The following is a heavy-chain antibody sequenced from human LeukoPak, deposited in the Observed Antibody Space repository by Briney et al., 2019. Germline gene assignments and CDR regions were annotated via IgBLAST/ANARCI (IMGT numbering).Heavy chain of an antibody. D-gene: IGHD5-18*01. CDR2: ISYSGST. J-gene: IGHJ3*02. CDR1: GGSIRDSSDY. Sequence: SETLSLTCTVSGGSIRDSSDYGGWIRQPPGKGLEWIGSISYSGSTYYNPSLKSRVTISVDTSKNQFSLKLISVTAADTAVYYCVRHPRGGYSNGFDGFDIWGQGTTVTVSS. V-gene: IGHV4-39*01. CDR3: VRHPRGGYSNGFDGFDI.